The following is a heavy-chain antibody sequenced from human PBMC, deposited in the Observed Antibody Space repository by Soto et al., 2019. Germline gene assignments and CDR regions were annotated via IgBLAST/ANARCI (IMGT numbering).Heavy chain of an antibody. J-gene: IGHJ3*02. CDR1: GGSISSGGYY. CDR2: IYYSGST. Sequence: TSDTLSLTFTVSGGSISSGGYYWSWIRQHPGKGLEWIGYIYYSGSTYYNPSLKSRVTISVDTSKNQFSLKLSSVTAADTAVYYCAREVPQDYYDSGGYYSLVAFDIWGQGTMVTVSS. D-gene: IGHD3-22*01. CDR3: AREVPQDYYDSGGYYSLVAFDI. V-gene: IGHV4-31*03.